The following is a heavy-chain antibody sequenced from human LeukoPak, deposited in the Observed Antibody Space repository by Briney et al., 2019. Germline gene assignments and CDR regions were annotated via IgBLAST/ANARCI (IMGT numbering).Heavy chain of an antibody. CDR2: IYPGDSDT. V-gene: IGHV5-51*01. Sequence: GESLKISCKGSGYIFTSYWIGWVRQMPGKGLEWMGIIYPGDSDTRYSPSFQGQVTISADKSISTAYLQWSSLKASDTAMYYCARRGFDGGDWVRTYVYWGQGTLVTVSS. CDR3: ARRGFDGGDWVRTYVY. CDR1: GYIFTSYW. D-gene: IGHD2-21*02. J-gene: IGHJ4*02.